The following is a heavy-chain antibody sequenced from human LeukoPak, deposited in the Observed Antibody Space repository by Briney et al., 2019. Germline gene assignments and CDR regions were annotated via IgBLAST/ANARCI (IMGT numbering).Heavy chain of an antibody. D-gene: IGHD6-13*01. Sequence: SETLSLTCTVSGGSISSYYWSWIRQPPGNGLEWIGYIYYSGSTNYNPSLKSRVAISADTSKNQFSLKLSSVTAADTAVYYCARVDSSSWYYFDYWGQGTLVTVSS. CDR1: GGSISSYY. J-gene: IGHJ4*02. CDR2: IYYSGST. V-gene: IGHV4-59*01. CDR3: ARVDSSSWYYFDY.